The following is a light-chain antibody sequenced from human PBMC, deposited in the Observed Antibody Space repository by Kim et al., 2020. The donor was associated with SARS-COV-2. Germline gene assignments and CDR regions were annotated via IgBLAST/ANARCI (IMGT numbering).Light chain of an antibody. CDR2: EVT. CDR3: SSITRSGTYV. V-gene: IGLV2-18*02. Sequence: QSSPIPVTGTGNDVGGYSSHVSWYQQPPGSAPKLVISEVTQRPSGVPHRFSGSKSGNTASLTISGLQAEDEADYYCSSITRSGTYVFGTGTKVTVL. CDR1: GNDVGGYSSH. J-gene: IGLJ1*01.